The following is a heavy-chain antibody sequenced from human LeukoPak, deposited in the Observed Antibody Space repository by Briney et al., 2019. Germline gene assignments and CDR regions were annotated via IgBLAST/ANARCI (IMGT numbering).Heavy chain of an antibody. D-gene: IGHD3-22*01. V-gene: IGHV4-59*08. CDR1: GGSLSSYY. CDR2: IYYSGST. Sequence: SETLSLTCTVSGGSLSSYYWSWIRQPPGKGLEWIGYIYYSGSTNYNPSLKSRVTISVDTSKNQFSLKLSSVTAADTAVYYCARSKPYYYDSSGYYPEYFDYWGQGTLVTVSS. CDR3: ARSKPYYYDSSGYYPEYFDY. J-gene: IGHJ4*02.